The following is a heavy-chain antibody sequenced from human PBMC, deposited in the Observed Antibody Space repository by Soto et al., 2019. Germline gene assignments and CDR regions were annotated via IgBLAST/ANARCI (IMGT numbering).Heavy chain of an antibody. CDR3: ATRTGPLL. J-gene: IGHJ4*02. CDR2: IHSSGTS. Sequence: SLTCAVSGGSISGNNWWTWVRQPPGKGLEWVGEIHSSGTSNYSPSLESRVSISLDKSKNHFSLRLRSVTAADTAVYYCATRTGPLLWGQGTVVTVSS. CDR1: GGSISGNNW. V-gene: IGHV4-4*02.